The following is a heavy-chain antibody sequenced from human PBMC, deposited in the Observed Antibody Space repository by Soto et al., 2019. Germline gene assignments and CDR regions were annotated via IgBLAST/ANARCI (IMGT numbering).Heavy chain of an antibody. CDR2: IYHSGST. D-gene: IGHD3-9*01. CDR3: ARALSYYDILTGYYRGGMDV. CDR1: GGSISSSNW. J-gene: IGHJ6*02. Sequence: SETLSLTCAVSGGSISSSNWWSWVRQPPGKGMEWIGEIYHSGSTNYNPSLNSRVTISVDKSKNQFSLKLSSVTASDTAVYYCARALSYYDILTGYYRGGMDVWGQGTTVTVSS. V-gene: IGHV4-4*02.